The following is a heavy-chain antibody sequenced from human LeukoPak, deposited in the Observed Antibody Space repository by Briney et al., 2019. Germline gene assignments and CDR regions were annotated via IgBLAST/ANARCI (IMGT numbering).Heavy chain of an antibody. CDR2: ISSSRSYI. Sequence: GGSLRLSCAASGFTFSRYSMNWVRRAPGKGLEWVSSISSSRSYIYYADSVKGRVTISRDNAKNSLYLQMNSLRAEDTAVYYCARDSSGYYDFDYWGQGTLVTVSS. CDR1: GFTFSRYS. V-gene: IGHV3-21*01. D-gene: IGHD3-22*01. CDR3: ARDSSGYYDFDY. J-gene: IGHJ4*02.